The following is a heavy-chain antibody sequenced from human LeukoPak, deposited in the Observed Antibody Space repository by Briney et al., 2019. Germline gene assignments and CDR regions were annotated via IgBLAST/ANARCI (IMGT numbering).Heavy chain of an antibody. CDR3: ARDGYYYDSSGYIVDY. CDR1: GGSISSSSYY. J-gene: IGHJ4*02. Sequence: SETLSLTCTVSGGSISSSSYYWGWIRQPPGKGLEWIGSIYYSGSTYYNPSLKSRVTISVDTSKNQFSLKLSSVTAADTAVYYCARDGYYYDSSGYIVDYWGQGTLVTVSS. D-gene: IGHD3-22*01. CDR2: IYYSGST. V-gene: IGHV4-39*07.